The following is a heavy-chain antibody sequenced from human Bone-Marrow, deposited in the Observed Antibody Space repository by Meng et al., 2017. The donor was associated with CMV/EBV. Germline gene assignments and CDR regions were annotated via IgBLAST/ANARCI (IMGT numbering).Heavy chain of an antibody. D-gene: IGHD6-6*01. V-gene: IGHV1-8*03. CDR3: ARGGHKSSGYAN. Sequence: ASVKVSCKASGYTFTSYDINWVRQATGQGLEWMGWMNPNSGNTGYAQKFQGRVTITRNTSISTAYMELSSLRSEDTAVYYCARGGHKSSGYANWGQGTLVTFSS. CDR1: GYTFTSYD. CDR2: MNPNSGNT. J-gene: IGHJ4*02.